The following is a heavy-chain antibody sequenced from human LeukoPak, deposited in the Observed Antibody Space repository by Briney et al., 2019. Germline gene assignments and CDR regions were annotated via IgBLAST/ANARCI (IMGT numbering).Heavy chain of an antibody. CDR2: ISFDGSNK. CDR1: GSPFNSYG. D-gene: IGHD3-10*01. CDR3: ARENGVRGVIRAGRYGMDV. J-gene: IGHJ6*02. Sequence: GRSLRLSCAVSGSPFNSYGMHWVRQAPGKGLEWVAVISFDGSNKYYADSVKGRFTISRDNSKNTLYLQMNSLRAEDTAVYYCARENGVRGVIRAGRYGMDVWGQGTLVTVSS. V-gene: IGHV3-30*03.